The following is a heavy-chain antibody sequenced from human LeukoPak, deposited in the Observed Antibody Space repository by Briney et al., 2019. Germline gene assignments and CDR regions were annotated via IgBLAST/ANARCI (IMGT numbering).Heavy chain of an antibody. D-gene: IGHD3-3*01. Sequence: GGSLRLSCAASGFTFSSYSMNLVRQAPGKGLEWVSYISSSSSTIYYADSVKGRFTISRDNVKNSLYLQMNSLRAEDTAVYYCARSRRDGFSHSIYYWGQGTLVTVSS. CDR3: ARSRRDGFSHSIYY. V-gene: IGHV3-48*01. CDR1: GFTFSSYS. CDR2: ISSSSSTI. J-gene: IGHJ4*02.